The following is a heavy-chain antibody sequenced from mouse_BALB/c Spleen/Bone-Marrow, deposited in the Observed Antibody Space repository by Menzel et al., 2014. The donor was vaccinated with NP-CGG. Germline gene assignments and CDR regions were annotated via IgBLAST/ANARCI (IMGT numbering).Heavy chain of an antibody. CDR3: TREGDSRFAY. V-gene: IGHV1S81*02. D-gene: IGHD2-13*01. CDR2: INPSNGGT. J-gene: IGHJ3*01. CDR1: GYTFTSYY. Sequence: ESGAELVKPGASEKLPCKASGYTFTSYYMYWVKQRPGQGLARIGEINPSNGGTNFNEKFKSKATLTVDKSSSTAYMQLSSLTSEDSAVYYCTREGDSRFAYWGQGTLVTVSA.